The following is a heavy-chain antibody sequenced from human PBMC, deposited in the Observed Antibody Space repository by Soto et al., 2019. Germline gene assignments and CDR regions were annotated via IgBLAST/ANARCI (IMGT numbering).Heavy chain of an antibody. CDR3: ARDPYYGSGSFDYYYYGMDV. J-gene: IGHJ6*02. CDR1: GFTFSSYW. V-gene: IGHV3-7*01. D-gene: IGHD3-10*01. Sequence: GGSLRLSCAASGFTFSSYWMSWVRQAPGKGLEWVANIKQDGSEKYYVDSVKGRFTISRDNAKNSLYLQMNSLRAEDTAVYYCARDPYYGSGSFDYYYYGMDVWGQGTTVTVSS. CDR2: IKQDGSEK.